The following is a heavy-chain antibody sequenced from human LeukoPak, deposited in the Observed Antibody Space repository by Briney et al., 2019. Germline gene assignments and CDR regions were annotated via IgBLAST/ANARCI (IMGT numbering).Heavy chain of an antibody. J-gene: IGHJ4*02. CDR3: ARDPGYSRPSSYGYFDH. CDR2: ISGSGDNT. V-gene: IGHV3-23*01. D-gene: IGHD1-26*01. Sequence: GGSLRLSCAASGFTFSSYAMSWVRQVPGKGLEWVSVISGSGDNTYYADSVEGRFTISRDNSKNSLYLQMNSLRDEDTAVYYCARDPGYSRPSSYGYFDHWGQGTLATVSS. CDR1: GFTFSSYA.